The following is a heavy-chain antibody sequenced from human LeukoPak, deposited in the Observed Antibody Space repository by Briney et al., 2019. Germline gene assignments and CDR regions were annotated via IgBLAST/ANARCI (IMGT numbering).Heavy chain of an antibody. V-gene: IGHV3-66*01. D-gene: IGHD4-17*01. CDR2: LYSSGNT. CDR1: GFTVGSSY. J-gene: IGHJ4*02. Sequence: PGVSLRLSCAASGFTVGSSYMSWVRQAPGKGLEWVSTLYSSGNTYYADSVKGRFSISRDNSKNTLYLQMNSLRAEDTAVYYCANVRVITAVTRGFDYWGQGTLVTVSS. CDR3: ANVRVITAVTRGFDY.